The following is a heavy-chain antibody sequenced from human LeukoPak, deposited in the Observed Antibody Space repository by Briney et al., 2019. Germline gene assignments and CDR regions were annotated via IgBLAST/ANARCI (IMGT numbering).Heavy chain of an antibody. Sequence: SETLSLTCTVSGGPISSSRYYWGWIRQPPGKGLEWIGSIYYSGGTYYNPSLKSRVTISVDTSKNQFSLKLSSVTAADTAVYYCARLTLTGSLNWGQGTLVTVSS. CDR2: IYYSGGT. CDR3: ARLTLTGSLN. CDR1: GGPISSSRYY. V-gene: IGHV4-39*07. D-gene: IGHD7-27*01. J-gene: IGHJ4*02.